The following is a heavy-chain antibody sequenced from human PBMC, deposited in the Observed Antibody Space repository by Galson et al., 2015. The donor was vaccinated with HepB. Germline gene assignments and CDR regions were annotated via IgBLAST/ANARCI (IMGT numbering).Heavy chain of an antibody. V-gene: IGHV1-69*04. D-gene: IGHD4-11*01. CDR3: ARDRSADDYSLVWVWFDP. CDR2: IIPILGIA. CDR1: GGTFSSYA. Sequence: SVKVSCKASGGTFSSYAISWVRQAPGQGLEWMGRIIPILGIANYAQKFQGRATITADKSTSTAYMELSSLRSEDTAVYYCARDRSADDYSLVWVWFDPWGQGTLVTVSS. J-gene: IGHJ5*02.